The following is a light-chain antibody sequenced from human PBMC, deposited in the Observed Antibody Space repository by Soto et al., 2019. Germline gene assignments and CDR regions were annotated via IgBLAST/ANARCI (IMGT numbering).Light chain of an antibody. CDR2: AAS. CDR3: RKHGGYPLT. Sequence: DIQMTQSPSSLSASVGDRVTITFRARQGMKRDLAWYQQKPGKAPKRLIYAASSLESGVPSWFSGSGFGTEFTLTLTSLQPDDFATFYCRKHGGYPLTFGGRTQVQI. CDR1: QGMKRD. V-gene: IGKV1-17*01. J-gene: IGKJ4*01.